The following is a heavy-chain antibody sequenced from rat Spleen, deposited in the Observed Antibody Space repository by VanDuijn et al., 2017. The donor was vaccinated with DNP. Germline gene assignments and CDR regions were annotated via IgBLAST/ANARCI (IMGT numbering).Heavy chain of an antibody. J-gene: IGHJ4*01. CDR2: IIYDGSRT. CDR1: GFSFSKYG. CDR3: ARHDYYSSPYYAMDA. Sequence: EVHLVESGGGLVQPGRSLKLSCVASGFSFSKYGMAWVRQAPKKGLEWVATIIYDGSRTYYRDSVTGRFTISRDNAKSTLYLQMDSLRSEDTATYYCARHDYYSSPYYAMDAWGQGTSVTVSS. V-gene: IGHV5-7*01. D-gene: IGHD1-2*01.